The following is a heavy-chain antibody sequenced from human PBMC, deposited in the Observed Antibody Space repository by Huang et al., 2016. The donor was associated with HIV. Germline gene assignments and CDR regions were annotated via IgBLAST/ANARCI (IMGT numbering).Heavy chain of an antibody. Sequence: QVQLVESGGGVVQPGRSLGISCAASGFTFSSYGMHWVRQAPGEGLEWVEGISYDGKTKYYADAVKGRFSISRDNSKTTVYLQLNSLRVEDTAVYYCAKGGSAAAVLDFWGQGTLVTVSS. CDR3: AKGGSAAAVLDF. V-gene: IGHV3-30*18. D-gene: IGHD6-13*01. CDR2: ISYDGKTK. CDR1: GFTFSSYG. J-gene: IGHJ4*02.